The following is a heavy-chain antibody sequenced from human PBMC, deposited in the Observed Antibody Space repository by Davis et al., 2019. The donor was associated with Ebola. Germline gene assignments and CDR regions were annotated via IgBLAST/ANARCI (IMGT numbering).Heavy chain of an antibody. CDR3: ARDCRWGYYGSGSYQVGYYYYGMDV. CDR1: GGTFSSYA. D-gene: IGHD3-10*01. J-gene: IGHJ6*02. Sequence: AASVKVSCKASGGTFSSYAITWVRQAPGQGLEWMGWINPNSGGTNYAQKLQGRVTMTTDTSTSTAYMELRSLRSDDTAVYYCARDCRWGYYGSGSYQVGYYYYGMDVWGQGTTVTVSS. CDR2: INPNSGGT. V-gene: IGHV1-18*01.